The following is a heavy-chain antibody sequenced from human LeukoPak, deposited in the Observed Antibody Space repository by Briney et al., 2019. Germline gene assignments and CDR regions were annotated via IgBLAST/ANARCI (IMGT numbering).Heavy chain of an antibody. J-gene: IGHJ3*02. CDR2: ISSSGSTI. Sequence: GGSLRLSCAASGFTFSSYEMNWVRQAPGKGLEWVSYISSSGSTIYYADSVKGRFTISRDNAKNSLYLQMNSLRTEDTALYYCAKDDGGNPGAFDIWGQGTMVTVSS. D-gene: IGHD4-23*01. CDR1: GFTFSSYE. CDR3: AKDDGGNPGAFDI. V-gene: IGHV3-48*03.